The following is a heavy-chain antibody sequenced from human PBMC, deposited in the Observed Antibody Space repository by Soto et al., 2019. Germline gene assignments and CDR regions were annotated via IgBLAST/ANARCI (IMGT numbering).Heavy chain of an antibody. J-gene: IGHJ4*02. CDR1: GFTFSSYG. CDR2: IWYDGSNK. Sequence: GGSLRLSCAASGFTFSSYGMHWVRPAPGMGLGWVAVIWYDGSNKYYADSVKGRFAISRDNSKNTLYLQMNSLRAEDMAGYYCARDGQQLGFDSWGQGSLVTV. D-gene: IGHD6-13*01. CDR3: ARDGQQLGFDS. V-gene: IGHV3-33*01.